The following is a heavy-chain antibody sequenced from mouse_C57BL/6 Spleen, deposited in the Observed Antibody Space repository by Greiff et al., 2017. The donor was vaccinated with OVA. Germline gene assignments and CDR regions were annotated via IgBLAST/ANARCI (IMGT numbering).Heavy chain of an antibody. J-gene: IGHJ4*01. V-gene: IGHV5-16*01. CDR3: ARGGSNYAMDY. CDR2: INYDGSST. Sequence: EVNLVESEGGLVQPGSSMKLSCTASGFTFSDYYMAWVRQVPEKGLEWVANINYDGSSTYYLDSLKSRFIISRDNAKNILYLQMSSLKSEDTATYYCARGGSNYAMDYWGQGTSVTVSS. D-gene: IGHD1-1*01. CDR1: GFTFSDYY.